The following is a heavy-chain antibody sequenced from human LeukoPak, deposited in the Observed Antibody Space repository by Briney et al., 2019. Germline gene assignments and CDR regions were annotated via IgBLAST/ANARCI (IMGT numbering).Heavy chain of an antibody. J-gene: IGHJ4*02. D-gene: IGHD2-21*01. CDR2: IYATGTT. CDR3: ARGPYCGGDCYFDS. CDR1: GGSISSYY. V-gene: IGHV4-4*07. Sequence: PSETLSLTCTVSGGSISSYYWTWVRQPAGKGLEWIGRIYATGTTNYNPSLNSRVTMSVDTSKNQFSLRLSSVTAADTAVYYCARGPYCGGDCYFDSWGQGTLVTVSS.